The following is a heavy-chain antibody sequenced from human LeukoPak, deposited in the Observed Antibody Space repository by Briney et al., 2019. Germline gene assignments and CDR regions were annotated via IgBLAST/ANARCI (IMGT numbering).Heavy chain of an antibody. V-gene: IGHV4-34*01. D-gene: IGHD1-1*01. CDR3: ARGSWVGTTFGY. J-gene: IGHJ4*02. CDR1: GGSFSGYY. Sequence: DPSETLSLTCAVYGGSFSGYYWSWIRQPPGKGLEWIGEINHSGSTNYNPSLKSRVTISVDTSKNQFSLKLSSVTAADTAVYYCARGSWVGTTFGYWGQGTLVTVSS. CDR2: INHSGST.